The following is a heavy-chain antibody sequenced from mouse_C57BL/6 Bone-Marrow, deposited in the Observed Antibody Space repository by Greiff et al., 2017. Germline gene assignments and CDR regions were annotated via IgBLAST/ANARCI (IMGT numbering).Heavy chain of an antibody. CDR3: ARRATVVGFDY. V-gene: IGHV1-54*01. CDR1: GYAFTNYL. D-gene: IGHD1-1*01. J-gene: IGHJ2*01. Sequence: QVQLQQSGAELVRPGTSVKVSCKASGYAFTNYLIEWVKQRPGQGLEWIGVINPGSGGTNYNEKFKGKATLTADKSSSTAYMQLSSLTSEDSAVYFCARRATVVGFDYWGQGTTLTVSS. CDR2: INPGSGGT.